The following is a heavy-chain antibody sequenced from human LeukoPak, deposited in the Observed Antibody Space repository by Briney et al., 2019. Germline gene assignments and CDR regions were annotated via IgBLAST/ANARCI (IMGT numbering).Heavy chain of an antibody. Sequence: GASAKVSCKASGYTFTSYAMHWVRQAPGQRLEWMGWINAGNGNTKYSQEFQGRVTITRDTSASTAYMELSSLRSEDMAVYYCARVLYSSSWYGLDYWGQGTLVTVSS. D-gene: IGHD6-13*01. CDR3: ARVLYSSSWYGLDY. CDR2: INAGNGNT. CDR1: GYTFTSYA. J-gene: IGHJ4*02. V-gene: IGHV1-3*03.